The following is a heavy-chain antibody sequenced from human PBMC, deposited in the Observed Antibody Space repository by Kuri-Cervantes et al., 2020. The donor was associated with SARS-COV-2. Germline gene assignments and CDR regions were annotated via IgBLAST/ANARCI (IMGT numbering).Heavy chain of an antibody. V-gene: IGHV4-39*07. CDR3: ARVAGIVATTYFDY. CDR2: IYYSGST. Sequence: ESLKISCTVSGGSISSSSYYWGWIRQPPGKGLEWIGSIYYSGSTYYNPSLKSRVTISVDTSKNQFSLKLSSVTAADTAVYYCARVAGIVATTYFDYWGQGTLVTVSS. D-gene: IGHD5-12*01. CDR1: GGSISSSSYY. J-gene: IGHJ4*02.